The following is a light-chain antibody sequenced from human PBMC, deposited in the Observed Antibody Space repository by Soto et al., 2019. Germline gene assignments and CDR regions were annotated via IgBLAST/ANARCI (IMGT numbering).Light chain of an antibody. CDR2: EVV. J-gene: IGLJ1*01. CDR1: SSDVGGYNY. V-gene: IGLV2-14*01. Sequence: QSALTQPASVSGSPGQSITISCTGTSSDVGGYNYVSWYQHHPGKAPKLMIYEVVNRPSGVSNRFSGYKSGITASLTISGIQAEDEADYYCTSYTSSSPLVFGTGTKLTVL. CDR3: TSYTSSSPLV.